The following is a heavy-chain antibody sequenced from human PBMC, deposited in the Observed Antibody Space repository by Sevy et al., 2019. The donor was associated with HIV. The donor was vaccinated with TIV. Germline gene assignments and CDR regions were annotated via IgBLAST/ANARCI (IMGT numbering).Heavy chain of an antibody. CDR3: TKDPPVYGDFPYGMDV. CDR1: GFIFDDYG. D-gene: IGHD4-17*01. V-gene: IGHV3-30*18. Sequence: GGSLRLSCVGSGFIFDDYGMHWVRQAPGKGLEWVALISHDGGRKYYVDSVKGRFTISRDNFKNTRYLQMNTLRRDDTAAYFCTKDPPVYGDFPYGMDVWGQGTTVTVSS. J-gene: IGHJ6*02. CDR2: ISHDGGRK.